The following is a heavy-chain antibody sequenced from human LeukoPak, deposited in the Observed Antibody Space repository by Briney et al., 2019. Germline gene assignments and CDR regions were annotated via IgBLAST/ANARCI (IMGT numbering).Heavy chain of an antibody. CDR2: ISGSGDST. J-gene: IGHJ4*02. CDR1: GFTFSSYA. Sequence: GGSLRLSCAASGFTFSSYAMSWVRQAPGKGLEWVSAISGSGDSTYYADSVKGRFTISRDNSKNTLNLQMNSLRAEDTAVYYCTTDDPLDIVVVVAATPLNYFDDWGQGTLVTVSS. V-gene: IGHV3-23*01. CDR3: TTDDPLDIVVVVAATPLNYFDD. D-gene: IGHD2-15*01.